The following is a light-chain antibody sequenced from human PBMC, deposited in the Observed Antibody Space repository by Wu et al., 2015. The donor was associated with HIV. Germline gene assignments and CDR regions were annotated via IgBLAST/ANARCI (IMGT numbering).Light chain of an antibody. CDR2: GAS. Sequence: EIVLTQSPGTLSLSPGERATLSCRASQSISFSHLAWYQQKPGQAPRLLISGASSRATGIPDRFSGSGSGTDFTLSISRLEPEDFAIYYCQQHNNWPLTFGQGTRLEIK. V-gene: IGKV3D-20*02. CDR3: QQHNNWPLT. J-gene: IGKJ5*01. CDR1: QSISFSH.